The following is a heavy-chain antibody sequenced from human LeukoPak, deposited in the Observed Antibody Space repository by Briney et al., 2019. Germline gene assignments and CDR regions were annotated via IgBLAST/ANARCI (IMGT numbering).Heavy chain of an antibody. Sequence: PGGSLRLSCAASGFTFDDYAMHWVRQAPGKGLEWVAGISWNSGRIGYADSVKGRFTISRDNAKNSLYLQMNSLRGEDTALYYCGKSSDGDYNYLDYWGQGTLVTVSS. J-gene: IGHJ4*02. CDR3: GKSSDGDYNYLDY. D-gene: IGHD4-17*01. V-gene: IGHV3-9*01. CDR2: ISWNSGRI. CDR1: GFTFDDYA.